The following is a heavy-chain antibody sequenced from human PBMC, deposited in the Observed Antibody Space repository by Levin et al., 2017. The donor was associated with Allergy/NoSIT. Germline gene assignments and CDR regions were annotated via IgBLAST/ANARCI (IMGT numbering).Heavy chain of an antibody. D-gene: IGHD3-16*02. V-gene: IGHV6-1*01. Sequence: SQTLSLPCAISGDRVSSNSAAWNWIRQSPSRGLEWLGRTYYRSKWYNDYAVSVKSRITINPDTSKNQFSLQLNSVTPEDTAVYYCARAISFGGVIVYYFDYWGQGTLVTVSS. J-gene: IGHJ4*02. CDR3: ARAISFGGVIVYYFDY. CDR2: TYYRSKWYN. CDR1: GDRVSSNSAA.